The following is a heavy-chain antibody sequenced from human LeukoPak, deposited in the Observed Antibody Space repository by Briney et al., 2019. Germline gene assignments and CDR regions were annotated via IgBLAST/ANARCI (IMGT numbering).Heavy chain of an antibody. D-gene: IGHD3-22*01. CDR2: ISAYNGNT. V-gene: IGHV1-18*01. CDR3: ARGAYYYDSSGYSPGY. Sequence: ASVKVSCKASGYTFTSYGISWVRQAPGQGLEWMGWISAYNGNTNYAQKLQGRVTMTTDTSTSTAYMELRSLRSDDTAVDYCARGAYYYDSSGYSPGYWGQGTLVTVSS. J-gene: IGHJ4*02. CDR1: GYTFTSYG.